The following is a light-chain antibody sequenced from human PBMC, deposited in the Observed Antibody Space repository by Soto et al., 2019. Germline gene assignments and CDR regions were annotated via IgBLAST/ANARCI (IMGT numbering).Light chain of an antibody. Sequence: QSVLTQPPSASGTPGQRVTISCSGSSSNIGSNTVNWYQQLPGTAPKLLIYSNKQRPSGVPDRFSGSKSGTSASLAISGLQSEDEADYYCVAWDDSLNGVVFGGGTKLTVL. CDR1: SSNIGSNT. CDR2: SNK. CDR3: VAWDDSLNGVV. V-gene: IGLV1-44*01. J-gene: IGLJ2*01.